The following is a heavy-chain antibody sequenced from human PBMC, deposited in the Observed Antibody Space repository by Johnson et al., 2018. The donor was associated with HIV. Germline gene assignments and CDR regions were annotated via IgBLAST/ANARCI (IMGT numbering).Heavy chain of an antibody. CDR2: IKQDGSEK. V-gene: IGHV3-7*05. CDR3: ARDQDLDAFDI. CDR1: GFTFSSYW. J-gene: IGHJ3*02. Sequence: VQLVESGGGLVQPGGSLRLSCAASGFTFSSYWMSWVRQAPGKGLEWMANIKQDGSEKYYVDSVRGRFTISRDNAKNSLYLQMNSLRAEDTAVYYCARDQDLDAFDIWGQGTMVTVSS.